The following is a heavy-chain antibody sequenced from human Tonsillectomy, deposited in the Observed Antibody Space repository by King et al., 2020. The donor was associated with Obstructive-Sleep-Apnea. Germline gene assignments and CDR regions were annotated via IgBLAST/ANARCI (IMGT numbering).Heavy chain of an antibody. CDR1: GGSISSYY. V-gene: IGHV4-59*08. Sequence: QLQESGPELVKPSETLPLICTVSGGSISSYYWSWIRQPPGKGLEWIGYIYYSGSTTYNPSLKSRVTISVDTSKNQFSLKLSSVTAADTAVYYCARHSRAGSPHFDYWGQGTLVTVSS. D-gene: IGHD1-26*01. CDR3: ARHSRAGSPHFDY. CDR2: IYYSGST. J-gene: IGHJ4*02.